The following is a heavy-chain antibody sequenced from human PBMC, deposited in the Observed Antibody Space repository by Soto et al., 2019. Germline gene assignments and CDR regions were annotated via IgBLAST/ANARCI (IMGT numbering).Heavy chain of an antibody. V-gene: IGHV3-15*01. Sequence: GGSLRLSCAASGFTFSNAWMSWVRQAPGKGLEWVGRIKSKTDGGTTDYAAPVKGRFTISRDDSKNTLYLQMNSLKTEDTAVYYCAKVRGDFWSGYRANDYWGQGTLVTVSS. D-gene: IGHD3-3*01. J-gene: IGHJ4*02. CDR2: IKSKTDGGTT. CDR3: AKVRGDFWSGYRANDY. CDR1: GFTFSNAW.